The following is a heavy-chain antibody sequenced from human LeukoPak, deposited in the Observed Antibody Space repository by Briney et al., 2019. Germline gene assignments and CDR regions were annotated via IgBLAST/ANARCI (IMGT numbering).Heavy chain of an antibody. J-gene: IGHJ3*02. CDR1: GYTFTGYY. V-gene: IGHV1-2*02. CDR3: ARGYYGSGSDDAFDI. Sequence: ASVKVSCKASGYTFTGYYMHWVRQAPGQGLEWMGWINPNSGGTNYAQKFQGRVTMTRDTSISTAYMELSRLRSDDTAVYYCARGYYGSGSDDAFDIWGQGTMVTVSS. CDR2: INPNSGGT. D-gene: IGHD3-10*01.